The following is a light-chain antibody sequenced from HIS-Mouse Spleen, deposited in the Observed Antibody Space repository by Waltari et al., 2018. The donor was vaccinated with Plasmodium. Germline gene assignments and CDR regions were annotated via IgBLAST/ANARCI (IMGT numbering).Light chain of an antibody. CDR1: QSVLYSSNNKNY. CDR2: WAS. J-gene: IGKJ2*01. Sequence: DIVMTQSPDSLAVSLGERATINCKSSQSVLYSSNNKNYLAWYQQKPGQPPKLLIYWASTRESGVPDRFSGSGSGTDFTLTISSLQAEDVAVYYCQQYYSTPPYTF. V-gene: IGKV4-1*01. CDR3: QQYYSTPPYT.